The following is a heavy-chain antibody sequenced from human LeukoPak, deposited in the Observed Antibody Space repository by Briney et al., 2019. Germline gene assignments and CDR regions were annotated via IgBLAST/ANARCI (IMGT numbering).Heavy chain of an antibody. J-gene: IGHJ5*02. CDR2: IYPGDSDT. V-gene: IGHV5-51*01. CDR1: GYSFTSYW. CDR3: ARLTYYYDSSAPPISNWFDP. D-gene: IGHD3-22*01. Sequence: GESLKISCKGSGYSFTSYWIGWVRQMTGKGLEWMGIIYPGDSDTRYSPSFQGQVTISPDKFISTTYLQWSSLKASDTAMYYCARLTYYYDSSAPPISNWFDPWGQGTLVTVSS.